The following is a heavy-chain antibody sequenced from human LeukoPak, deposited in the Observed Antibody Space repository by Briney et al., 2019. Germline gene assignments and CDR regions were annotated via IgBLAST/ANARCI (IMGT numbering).Heavy chain of an antibody. Sequence: GALRLSCAGSGFTFRNYAMSWVRQAPGKGLEWVSAISGAGYNTYYADSVKGRFTLSRDNSKNTLFLQMNSLRAEDTAVYYCARALIGYYFDYWGQGTLATVSS. CDR3: ARALIGYYFDY. CDR1: GFTFRNYA. CDR2: ISGAGYNT. J-gene: IGHJ4*02. V-gene: IGHV3-23*01. D-gene: IGHD2-8*01.